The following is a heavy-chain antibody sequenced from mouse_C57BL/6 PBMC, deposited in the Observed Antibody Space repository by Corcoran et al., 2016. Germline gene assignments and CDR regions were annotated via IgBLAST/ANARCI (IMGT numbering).Heavy chain of an antibody. Sequence: QIQLVQSGPELKKPGETVKISCKASGYTFTTYGMCWVKQAPGKGLKVMGWINTYSGVPTYADDFKGRFAFSLETSASTAYLQINNLKNEDTATYFCARWVPNWDGDYAMDYWGQGTSVTVSS. CDR2: INTYSGVP. J-gene: IGHJ4*01. D-gene: IGHD4-1*01. CDR1: GYTFTTYG. CDR3: ARWVPNWDGDYAMDY. V-gene: IGHV9-3*01.